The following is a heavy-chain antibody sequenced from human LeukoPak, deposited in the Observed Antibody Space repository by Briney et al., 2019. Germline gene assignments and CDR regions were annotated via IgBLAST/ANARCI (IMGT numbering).Heavy chain of an antibody. D-gene: IGHD3-9*01. V-gene: IGHV3-9*01. CDR1: GFSFDDYA. J-gene: IGHJ4*02. CDR2: INWNSGSV. Sequence: GRSLRLSCAASGFSFDDYAMHWVRQAPGKGLEWVAGINWNSGSVGYGDSVKGRFTISRDNAKNSLYLQMKSLRAEDTALYYCARAAYDVLTGQPIFDYWGQGTLVTVSS. CDR3: ARAAYDVLTGQPIFDY.